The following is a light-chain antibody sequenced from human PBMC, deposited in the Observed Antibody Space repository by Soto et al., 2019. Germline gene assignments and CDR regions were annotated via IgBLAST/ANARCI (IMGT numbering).Light chain of an antibody. Sequence: QSALTQPASVSGSPGQSITVSCTGTSSDAGGYNSVSWYQQHPGKTPKLMIFEVNNRPSGVSNRFSGSKSGNTASLTISGLQAEDEHDYYCTSYTNSNTYVFGTGTKLTVL. CDR2: EVN. CDR1: SSDAGGYNS. CDR3: TSYTNSNTYV. J-gene: IGLJ1*01. V-gene: IGLV2-14*01.